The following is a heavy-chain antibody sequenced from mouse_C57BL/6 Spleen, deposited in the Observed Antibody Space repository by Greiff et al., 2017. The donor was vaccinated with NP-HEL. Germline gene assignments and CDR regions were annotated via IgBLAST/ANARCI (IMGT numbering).Heavy chain of an antibody. J-gene: IGHJ2*01. CDR2: IDPSDSYT. CDR3: ARSVYYGNYETDY. CDR1: GYTFTSYW. Sequence: QVQLKQPGAELVKPGASVKLSCKASGYTFTSYWMQWVKQRPGQGLEWIGEIDPSDSYTNYNQKFKGKATLTVDTSSSTAYMQLSSLTSEDSAVYYCARSVYYGNYETDYWGQGTTLTVSS. V-gene: IGHV1-50*01. D-gene: IGHD2-1*01.